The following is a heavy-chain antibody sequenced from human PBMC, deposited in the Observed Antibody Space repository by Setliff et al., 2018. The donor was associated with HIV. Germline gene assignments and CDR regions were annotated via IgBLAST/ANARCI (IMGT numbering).Heavy chain of an antibody. D-gene: IGHD2-15*01. CDR3: ARDRAYCSSGSCYRPLVYYFDYMDV. J-gene: IGHJ6*03. CDR1: GFTFSDYY. CDR2: VRPYNADK. V-gene: IGHV1-2*02. Sequence: ASVKVSCKASGFTFSDYYMHWVRQAPGQGLEWMGWVRPYNADKNYAQKFQGRVTMTSNTAISTAYLELRGLTSDETAIYYCARDRAYCSSGSCYRPLVYYFDYMDVWGTGTTVTVSS.